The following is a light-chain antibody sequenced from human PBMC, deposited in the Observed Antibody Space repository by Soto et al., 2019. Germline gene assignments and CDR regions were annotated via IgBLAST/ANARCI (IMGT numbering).Light chain of an antibody. Sequence: EIVMTQSPATLSVSPGERATLSCRASQSVSSNLAWYQQKPGQAPRLLIYGASTRATGIPARFSRSGSGTEFTLTISSLQSEDFAVYYCQQYNNWLFTFGGGTKVEIK. CDR1: QSVSSN. CDR2: GAS. J-gene: IGKJ4*01. V-gene: IGKV3-15*01. CDR3: QQYNNWLFT.